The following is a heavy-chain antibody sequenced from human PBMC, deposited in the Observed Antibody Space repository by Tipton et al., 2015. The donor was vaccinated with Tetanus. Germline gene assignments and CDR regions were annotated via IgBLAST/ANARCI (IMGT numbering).Heavy chain of an antibody. CDR1: GESLNHYY. Sequence: TLSLTCSVYGESLNHYYWSWIRQFPGQGLEWLGEIDLSGSTNYNPSLLSRVAILVDTPKNQLSLRVSSVTAADTALYFCARGTVVVDGVFDENTPSYFFDSWGQGTLATVSS. D-gene: IGHD3-22*01. V-gene: IGHV4-34*01. J-gene: IGHJ4*02. CDR3: ARGTVVVDGVFDENTPSYFFDS. CDR2: IDLSGST.